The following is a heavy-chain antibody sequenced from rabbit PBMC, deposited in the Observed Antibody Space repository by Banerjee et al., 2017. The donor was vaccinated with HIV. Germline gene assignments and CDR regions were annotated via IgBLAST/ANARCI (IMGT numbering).Heavy chain of an antibody. CDR1: GFDLSSYHY. J-gene: IGHJ4*01. CDR3: AGSLVDNANL. V-gene: IGHV1S40*01. D-gene: IGHD1-1*01. Sequence: QSLEESGGDLVKPGASLTLTCTASGFDLSSYHYMYWVRQAPGKGLEWIGFIDTNTGKTFYASWAKGRFTISKTSPTTVTLQMTSLTVADTATYLCAGSLVDNANLWGPGTLVTVS. CDR2: IDTNTGKT.